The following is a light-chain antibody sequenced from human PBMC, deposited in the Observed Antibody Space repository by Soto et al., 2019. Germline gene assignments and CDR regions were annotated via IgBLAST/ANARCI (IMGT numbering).Light chain of an antibody. CDR1: HSINNN. Sequence: EIVTTQSPATLSVSPGDIATLFFRAIHSINNNFAWYQQKPVQSPSLIMFRTSTRATGVPARFSGSGSETEFNITISSLQSEDFAFYYCQQYNQWPRATFGGGTKVDIK. J-gene: IGKJ4*01. CDR3: QQYNQWPRAT. CDR2: RTS. V-gene: IGKV3-15*01.